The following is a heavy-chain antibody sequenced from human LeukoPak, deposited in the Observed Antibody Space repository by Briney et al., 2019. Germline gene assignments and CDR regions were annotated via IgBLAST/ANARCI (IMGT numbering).Heavy chain of an antibody. J-gene: IGHJ4*02. Sequence: GGSLRLSCAASGXTFSGYAMSWARQAPGKGLEWVSVISGSGNRPYYADSVKGRFTISRDNSKNTLYLQMSSLRAEDTAIYYCAKGHNYGDYGIYFDFWGQGTLVTVSS. D-gene: IGHD4-17*01. CDR3: AKGHNYGDYGIYFDF. V-gene: IGHV3-23*01. CDR1: GXTFSGYA. CDR2: ISGSGNRP.